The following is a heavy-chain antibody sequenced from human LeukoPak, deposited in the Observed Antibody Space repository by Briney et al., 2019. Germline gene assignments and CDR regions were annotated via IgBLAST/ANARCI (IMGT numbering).Heavy chain of an antibody. CDR3: AKGSGSSNKYYFDY. CDR2: IKQDGSEK. J-gene: IGHJ4*02. CDR1: GFTFSSYW. D-gene: IGHD1-26*01. Sequence: GGSLRLSCTASGFTFSSYWVSWVRQAPGKGLEWVANIKQDGSEKYYVDSVKGRFTISRDNAKNSLYLQMNSLRAEDTALYYCAKGSGSSNKYYFDYWGQGTLVTVSS. V-gene: IGHV3-7*03.